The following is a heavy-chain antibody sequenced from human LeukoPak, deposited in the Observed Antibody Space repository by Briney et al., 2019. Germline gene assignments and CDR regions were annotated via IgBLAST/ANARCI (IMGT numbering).Heavy chain of an antibody. CDR1: GFTFSSSG. J-gene: IGHJ4*02. CDR3: AKWTTSGWTIDY. Sequence: PGGSLRLSCAASGFTFSSSGMHWVRQAPGKGLEWVAFIRYDATNKYYVDSVKGRFTISRHNSKNTLYLQMNSLRAEDTAVYYCAKWTTSGWTIDYWGQGTLVTVSS. D-gene: IGHD6-19*01. CDR2: IRYDATNK. V-gene: IGHV3-30*02.